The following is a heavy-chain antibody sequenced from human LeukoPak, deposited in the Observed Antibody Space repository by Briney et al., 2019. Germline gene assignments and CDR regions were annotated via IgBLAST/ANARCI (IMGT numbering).Heavy chain of an antibody. CDR1: GYTFTSYA. V-gene: IGHV1-18*01. Sequence: ASVKVSCKASGYTFTSYAITRVRQAPGQGLEWMGWISVYNGHTNYAQKLQARVTMTTDTSTSTAYMELRSLRSDDTAVYYCARESDYYDSSGYYDYWGQGTLVTVSS. D-gene: IGHD3-22*01. CDR3: ARESDYYDSSGYYDY. J-gene: IGHJ4*02. CDR2: ISVYNGHT.